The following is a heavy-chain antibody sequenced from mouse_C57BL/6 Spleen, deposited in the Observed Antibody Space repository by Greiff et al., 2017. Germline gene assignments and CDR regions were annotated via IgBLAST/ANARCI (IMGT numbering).Heavy chain of an antibody. D-gene: IGHD1-3*01. CDR1: GFTFSDYG. J-gene: IGHJ4*01. CDR3: ATNDYEAMDY. Sequence: EVKLMESGGGLVKPGGSLKLSCAASGFTFSDYGMHWVRQAPEKGLEWVAYISSGSSTIYYADTVKGRFTISRDNAKNTLFLQMTSLRSEDTAMYYCATNDYEAMDYWGQGTSVTVSS. V-gene: IGHV5-17*01. CDR2: ISSGSSTI.